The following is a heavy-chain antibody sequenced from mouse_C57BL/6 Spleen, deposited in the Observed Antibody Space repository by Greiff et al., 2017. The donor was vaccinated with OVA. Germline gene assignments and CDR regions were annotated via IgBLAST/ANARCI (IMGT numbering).Heavy chain of an antibody. Sequence: VKLMESGPGLVQPSQSLSITCTVSGFSLTSYGVHWVRQSPGKGLEWLGVIWRGGSTDYNAAFMSRLSITKDNSKSQVFFKMNSLQADDAAIYCCANYDYGYYAMDYWGQGTSVTVSS. CDR3: ANYDYGYYAMDY. V-gene: IGHV2-5*01. J-gene: IGHJ4*01. CDR1: GFSLTSYG. D-gene: IGHD2-4*01. CDR2: IWRGGST.